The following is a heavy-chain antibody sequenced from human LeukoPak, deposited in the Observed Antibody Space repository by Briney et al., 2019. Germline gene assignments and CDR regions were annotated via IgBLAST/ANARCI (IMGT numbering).Heavy chain of an antibody. CDR3: TTMSGYSYGFPDY. V-gene: IGHV4-31*03. Sequence: SETLSLTCTVSGGSISSGGYYWSWIRQHPGKGLEWIGYIYYSGSTYYNPSLKSRVTISVDTSKNQFSLKLSSVTAADTAVYYCTTMSGYSYGFPDYWGQGTLVTVSS. CDR2: IYYSGST. D-gene: IGHD5-18*01. J-gene: IGHJ4*02. CDR1: GGSISSGGYY.